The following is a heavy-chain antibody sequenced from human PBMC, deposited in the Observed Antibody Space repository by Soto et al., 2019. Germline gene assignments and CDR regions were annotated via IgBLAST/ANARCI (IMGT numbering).Heavy chain of an antibody. CDR2: ISAYNGNT. CDR3: ARDRAASCSSTSCYTNDAFDI. V-gene: IGHV1-18*01. J-gene: IGHJ3*02. CDR1: GYTFTSYG. D-gene: IGHD2-2*02. Sequence: GASVKVSCKASGYTFTSYGISWVRQAPGQGLEWMGWISAYNGNTNYAQKLQGRVTMTTDTSTSTAYMELRSLRSDDTAVYYCARDRAASCSSTSCYTNDAFDIWGQGTMVTVSS.